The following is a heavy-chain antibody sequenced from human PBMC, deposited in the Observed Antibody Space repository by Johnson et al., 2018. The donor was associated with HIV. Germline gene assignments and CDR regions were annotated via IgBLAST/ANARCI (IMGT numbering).Heavy chain of an antibody. Sequence: VQLVESGGGLFQPGGSLRLSCAASGFTFSSYWMDWVRQAPGKGLVWVSRINGDGSSTTYADSVKGRFTTSRDNAKNTLYLQMNSLRAEDTAVYYCARDSTPWGGDHVGYAFDIWGRGTMVTVSS. J-gene: IGHJ3*02. D-gene: IGHD4-17*01. CDR2: INGDGSST. CDR3: ARDSTPWGGDHVGYAFDI. CDR1: GFTFSSYW. V-gene: IGHV3-74*01.